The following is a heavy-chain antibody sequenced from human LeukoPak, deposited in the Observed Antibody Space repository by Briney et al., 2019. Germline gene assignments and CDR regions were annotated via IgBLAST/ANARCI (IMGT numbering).Heavy chain of an antibody. V-gene: IGHV3-48*03. CDR1: GFTFSTYA. CDR3: ARDREDSSGYKN. J-gene: IGHJ4*02. CDR2: ISSSGSTI. D-gene: IGHD3-22*01. Sequence: GGSLRLSCAASGFTFSTYAMHWVRQAPGKGLEWVSYISSSGSTIYYADSVKGRFTISRDNAKNSLYLQMNSLRAEDTALYYCARDREDSSGYKNWGQGTLVTVSS.